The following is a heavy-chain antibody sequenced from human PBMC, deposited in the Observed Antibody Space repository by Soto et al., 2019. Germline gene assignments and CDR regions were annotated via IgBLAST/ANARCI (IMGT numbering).Heavy chain of an antibody. J-gene: IGHJ4*02. D-gene: IGHD3-10*01. V-gene: IGHV3-23*01. Sequence: EVQLLESGGGLVQPGGSLRLSCAASGFTFTSYAMTWVRQAPGRGLEWVSTVSADASSTYYADSVKGRFTISRDNSKNTVSLEMKSLTVEDTALYYCAKDRGRLVRCVILGVWGQVALVTVSS. CDR3: AKDRGRLVRCVILGV. CDR2: VSADASST. CDR1: GFTFTSYA.